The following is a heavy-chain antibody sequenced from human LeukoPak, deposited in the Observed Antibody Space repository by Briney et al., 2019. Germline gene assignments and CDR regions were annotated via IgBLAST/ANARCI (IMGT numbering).Heavy chain of an antibody. CDR3: AREGNGLLSKDFDY. CDR2: IGPHSSAT. V-gene: IGHV1-2*02. CDR1: GFTFTDYY. Sequence: GDSMKVSCKSSGFTFTDYYIHWVRQAPGQGLEWMGYIGPHSSATSSPQEFQGRVTMTRDTSMSTAYMELTRLTSDDTAVYYCAREGNGLLSKDFDYWGQGTLVTVSS. D-gene: IGHD2/OR15-2a*01. J-gene: IGHJ4*02.